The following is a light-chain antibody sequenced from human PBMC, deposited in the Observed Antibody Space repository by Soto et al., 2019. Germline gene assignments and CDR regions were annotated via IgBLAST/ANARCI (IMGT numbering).Light chain of an antibody. Sequence: DIVLTESPGLLSLSPGDRATLSCRASQSVTSTYLAWYQQKPGQAPRLLISGASSRATGVPDRFSGNGSGTDFTLTITGLEPEDFALYYCQQYGDSPITFGQGTRLEIK. CDR1: QSVTSTY. V-gene: IGKV3-20*01. CDR3: QQYGDSPIT. J-gene: IGKJ5*01. CDR2: GAS.